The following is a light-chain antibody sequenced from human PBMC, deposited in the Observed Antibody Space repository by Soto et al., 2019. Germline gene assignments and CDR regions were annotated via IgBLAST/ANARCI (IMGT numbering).Light chain of an antibody. CDR2: LAS. J-gene: IGKJ1*01. V-gene: IGKV3-20*01. CDR1: QSITNNY. Sequence: EIVLTQSPGTLSLSLGERATLSCRASQSITNNYLAWYQQKPGQAPRILIYLASNRAAGIPDRFSGSGSGADFTLTINRLEPEDFAVYHCQQYGSSPWTFGQGTKGDIK. CDR3: QQYGSSPWT.